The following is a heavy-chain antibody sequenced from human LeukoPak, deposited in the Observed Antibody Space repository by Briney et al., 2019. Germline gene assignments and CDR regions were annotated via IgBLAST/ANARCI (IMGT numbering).Heavy chain of an antibody. V-gene: IGHV4-34*01. D-gene: IGHD3-10*01. J-gene: IGHJ4*02. CDR1: GGSFSGYY. Sequence: SETLSLTCAVYGGSFSGYYWSWVRQPPGQGLEWIGESQHAAGANYNPSLKSRVAISLDTSKKQFSLSLTSVTDADTAVYYCARGRWEVREIIITHFDYWGQGSLVTVSS. CDR2: SQHAAGA. CDR3: ARGRWEVREIIITHFDY.